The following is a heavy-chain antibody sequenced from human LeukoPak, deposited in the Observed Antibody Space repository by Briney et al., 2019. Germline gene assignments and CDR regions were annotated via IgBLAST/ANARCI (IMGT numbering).Heavy chain of an antibody. D-gene: IGHD4-17*01. V-gene: IGHV3-30*18. CDR3: AKEKLRNDAFDI. CDR1: GFTLSSYG. CDR2: ISYDGSNK. J-gene: IGHJ3*02. Sequence: GGSLRLSCAASGFTLSSYGMHWVRQAPGKGLEWVAVISYDGSNKYYADSVKGRFTISRDNSKNTLYLQMNSLRAEDTAVYYCAKEKLRNDAFDIWGQGTMVTVSS.